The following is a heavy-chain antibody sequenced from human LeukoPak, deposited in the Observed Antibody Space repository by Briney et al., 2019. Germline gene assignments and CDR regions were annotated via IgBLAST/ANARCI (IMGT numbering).Heavy chain of an antibody. D-gene: IGHD3-22*01. V-gene: IGHV1-18*01. CDR2: ISVYNGNT. CDR1: GYTFTNYG. Sequence: ASVKVSCKASGYTFTNYGISWVRQAPGQGLEWMGRISVYNGNTNYAQKLQGRVTMTTDTSTSTAYMELKSLRSDDTAVYFCARHRLHRIYYDTTGYYHDACDIWGQGTMVTVSS. J-gene: IGHJ3*02. CDR3: ARHRLHRIYYDTTGYYHDACDI.